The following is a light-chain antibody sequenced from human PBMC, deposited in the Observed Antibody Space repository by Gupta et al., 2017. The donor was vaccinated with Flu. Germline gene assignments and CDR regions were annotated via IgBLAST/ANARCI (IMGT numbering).Light chain of an antibody. V-gene: IGKV3-15*01. CDR3: LQYNNWPRT. J-gene: IGKJ1*01. Sequence: EIVMTQSPATLSVSPGERATLSCRASQSISSNLAWYQQTPGQAPRLLISGASTRASGIPVRFSGSGSGTDFTLTISSLQSEDFAVYYCLQYNNWPRTFGQGTKVEI. CDR1: QSISSN. CDR2: GAS.